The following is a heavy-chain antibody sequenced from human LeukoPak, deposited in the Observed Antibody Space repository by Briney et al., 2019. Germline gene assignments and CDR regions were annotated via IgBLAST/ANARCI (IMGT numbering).Heavy chain of an antibody. Sequence: GASVTVSCKASGYTFTGYYMHWVRQAPGQGLEWMGWINPNSGGTNYAQKFQGRVTMTRDTSISTAYMELSRLRSDDTAVYYCASSGSYYEGNWFDPWGQGTLVTVSS. D-gene: IGHD1-26*01. CDR3: ASSGSYYEGNWFDP. V-gene: IGHV1-2*02. J-gene: IGHJ5*02. CDR1: GYTFTGYY. CDR2: INPNSGGT.